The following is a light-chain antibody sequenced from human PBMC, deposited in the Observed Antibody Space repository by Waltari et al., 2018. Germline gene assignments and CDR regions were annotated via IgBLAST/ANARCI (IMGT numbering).Light chain of an antibody. V-gene: IGKV3-20*01. CDR3: QQYGTSTLT. Sequence: LSCRASQSVTKNYLAWYQQKPAQAPRTLIYGASSRVTGIPDRFSGSGSGTDFTLTISRLDPEDFAVYYCQQYGTSTLTFGGGTKVEIK. CDR2: GAS. CDR1: QSVTKNY. J-gene: IGKJ4*01.